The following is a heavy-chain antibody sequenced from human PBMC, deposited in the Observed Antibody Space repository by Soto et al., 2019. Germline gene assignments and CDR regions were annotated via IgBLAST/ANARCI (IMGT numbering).Heavy chain of an antibody. D-gene: IGHD2-21*02. CDR2: IYYSGST. CDR1: GGSISSSSYY. Sequence: SETLSLTCTVSGGSISSSSYYWGWIRQPPGKGLEWIGSIYYSGSTYYNPSLKSRVTISVDTSKNQFSLKLSSVTAADTAVYYCARVVTSRFDPWGQGTLVTVSS. CDR3: ARVVTSRFDP. J-gene: IGHJ5*02. V-gene: IGHV4-39*01.